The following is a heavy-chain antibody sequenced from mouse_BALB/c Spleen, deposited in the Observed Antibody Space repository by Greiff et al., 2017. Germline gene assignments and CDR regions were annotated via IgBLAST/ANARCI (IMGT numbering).Heavy chain of an antibody. J-gene: IGHJ3*01. V-gene: IGHV3-2*02. CDR3: ARDYGSSPEWFAY. Sequence: EVKLQESGPGLVKPSQSLSLTCTVTGYSITSDYAWNWIRQFPGNKLEWMGYISYSGSTSYNPSLKSRISITRDTSKNQFFLQLNSVTTEDTATYYCARDYGSSPEWFAYWGQGTLVTVSA. CDR1: GYSITSDYA. D-gene: IGHD1-1*01. CDR2: ISYSGST.